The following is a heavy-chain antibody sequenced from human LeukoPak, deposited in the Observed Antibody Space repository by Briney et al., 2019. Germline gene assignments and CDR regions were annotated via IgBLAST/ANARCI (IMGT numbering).Heavy chain of an antibody. CDR2: ISAYNGNT. D-gene: IGHD2-2*01. Sequence: ASVKVSCKASGYTFTSYGISWARQAPGQGLEWMGWISAYNGNTNYAQKLQGRVTMTTDTSTCTAYMELRSLRSDDTAVYYCARDTYCSSTSCRFTQVQHWGQGTLVTVSS. CDR3: ARDTYCSSTSCRFTQVQH. V-gene: IGHV1-18*04. CDR1: GYTFTSYG. J-gene: IGHJ1*01.